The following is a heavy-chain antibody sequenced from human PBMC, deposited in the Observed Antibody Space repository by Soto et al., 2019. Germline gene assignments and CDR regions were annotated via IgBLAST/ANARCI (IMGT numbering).Heavy chain of an antibody. CDR2: VSAYNGNT. CDR1: GYTFTRYG. Sequence: SVKVSCKASGYTFTRYGISWLRQAPGRGREGMGWVSAYNGNTNYAQKLQGRVTMTTDTSTSTAYMELRSRRSDDTAVYYCSRRRGAVARIPSSDYWGQGTLDTVSS. J-gene: IGHJ4*02. D-gene: IGHD6-19*01. V-gene: IGHV1-18*01. CDR3: SRRRGAVARIPSSDY.